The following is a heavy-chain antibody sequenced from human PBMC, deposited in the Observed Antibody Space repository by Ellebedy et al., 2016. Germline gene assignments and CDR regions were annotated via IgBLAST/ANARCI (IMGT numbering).Heavy chain of an antibody. CDR1: GGSISSGGYS. CDR3: ARGGGYCSGGSCYQDWYFDL. V-gene: IGHV4-30-2*01. J-gene: IGHJ2*01. Sequence: SETLSLXCAVSGGSISSGGYSWSWIRQPPGKGLEWIGYIYHSGSTYYNPSLKSRVTISVDRSKSQFSLKLSSVTAADTAVYYCARGGGYCSGGSCYQDWYFDLWGRGTLVTVSS. D-gene: IGHD2-15*01. CDR2: IYHSGST.